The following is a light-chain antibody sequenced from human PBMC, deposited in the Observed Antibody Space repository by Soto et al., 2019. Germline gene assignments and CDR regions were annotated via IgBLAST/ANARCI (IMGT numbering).Light chain of an antibody. Sequence: SYELTQPPSVSVSPGQTASITCSGDKLGDNYACWYQQKPGQSPVLVIYQDSKRPSGIPERFSGSNSGNTATLTISGTQAMDEADYYCQAWDSSTAVLGGGTKLTVL. CDR1: KLGDNY. V-gene: IGLV3-1*01. CDR2: QDS. CDR3: QAWDSSTAV. J-gene: IGLJ2*01.